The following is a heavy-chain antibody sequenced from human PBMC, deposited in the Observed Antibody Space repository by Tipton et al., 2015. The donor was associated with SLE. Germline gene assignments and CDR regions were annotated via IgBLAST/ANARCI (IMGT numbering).Heavy chain of an antibody. Sequence: QLVQSGAEVKKPGASLKVSCKAFGFTFRTYGFSWVRQAPGQGLEWMGWISAYTGNTEYAQKFQGRVTVTTDTSTATVYMDLRSLRSEDTAVYYCAREGGEDCSGTKCYREYFQHWGQGTLVTVSS. CDR2: ISAYTGNT. V-gene: IGHV1-18*01. J-gene: IGHJ1*01. D-gene: IGHD2-2*01. CDR1: GFTFRTYG. CDR3: AREGGEDCSGTKCYREYFQH.